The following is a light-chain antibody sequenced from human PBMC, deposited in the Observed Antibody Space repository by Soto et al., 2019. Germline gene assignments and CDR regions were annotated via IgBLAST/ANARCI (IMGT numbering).Light chain of an antibody. V-gene: IGKV1-5*01. CDR3: QQYNDYVWT. CDR2: DAS. J-gene: IGKJ1*01. CDR1: QNISNW. Sequence: DIQMTQSPSTLSAYVGDRVSISCRASQNISNWVAWYQLKPGKAPNLLIFDASSLHSGVPSRFSGSGSGTEFTLTISSLEPDDCATYYYQQYNDYVWTFGQGAKLE.